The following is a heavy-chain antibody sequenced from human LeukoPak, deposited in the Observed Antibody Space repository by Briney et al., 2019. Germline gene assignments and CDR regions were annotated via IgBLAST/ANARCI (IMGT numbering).Heavy chain of an antibody. V-gene: IGHV4-38-2*02. J-gene: IGHJ5*02. CDR3: ARDRGSTVVTPSWFDP. CDR2: IYHSGSI. D-gene: IGHD4-23*01. Sequence: SETLSLTCTVSGYSISSGYYWGWIRQPPGKGLEWIGSIYHSGSIYYNPSLKSRVTISVDTSKNQFSLKLSSVTAADTAVYYCARDRGSTVVTPSWFDPWGQGTLVTVSS. CDR1: GYSISSGYY.